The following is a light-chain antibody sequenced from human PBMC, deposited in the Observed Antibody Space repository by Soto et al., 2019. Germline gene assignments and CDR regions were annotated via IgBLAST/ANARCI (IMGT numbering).Light chain of an antibody. Sequence: DIVMTQSPLSLPVTPGEPASISCRSSQSLLHSNGYNYLVWYLQKPGQSPQLLIYLGSNRASGVPDWFSGSGSGTDFTLKISRVEAEDVGVYYCMQVLQTPATFGQGTKVELK. CDR3: MQVLQTPAT. J-gene: IGKJ1*01. CDR1: QSLLHSNGYNY. CDR2: LGS. V-gene: IGKV2-28*01.